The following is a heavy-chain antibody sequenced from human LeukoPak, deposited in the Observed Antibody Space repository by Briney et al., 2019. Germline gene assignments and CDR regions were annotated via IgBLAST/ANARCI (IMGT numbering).Heavy chain of an antibody. V-gene: IGHV3-21*01. Sequence: GGSLRLSCAASGFTFRSYNMNWVRQAPGKRPEWVSYISSSSSYIYYADSVKGRFTISRDNAKNSLYLQMNSLRAEDTALYYCARGASRADYWGQGTLVTVSS. CDR2: ISSSSSYI. J-gene: IGHJ4*02. CDR1: GFTFRSYN. CDR3: ARGASRADY.